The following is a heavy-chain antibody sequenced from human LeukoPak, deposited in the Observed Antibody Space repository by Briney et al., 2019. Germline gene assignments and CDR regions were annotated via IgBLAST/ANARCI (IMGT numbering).Heavy chain of an antibody. D-gene: IGHD3-9*01. Sequence: GGSLRLSCAASGFTFSNYAMNWIRQVPVKGLQWLAAISVDGSATNYADSVKGRFTISRDNSKNTLDLQMNSLRAEDTAVYYCAKASYYDILTGYFGWFDPWGQGTLVTVSS. CDR2: ISVDGSAT. CDR1: GFTFSNYA. J-gene: IGHJ5*02. CDR3: AKASYYDILTGYFGWFDP. V-gene: IGHV3-30*04.